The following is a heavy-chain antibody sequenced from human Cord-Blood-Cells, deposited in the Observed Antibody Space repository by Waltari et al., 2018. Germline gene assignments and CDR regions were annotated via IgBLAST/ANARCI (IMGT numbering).Heavy chain of an antibody. CDR1: GGTFSSYA. V-gene: IGHV1-69*01. CDR2: IIPIFGTA. Sequence: QVQLVQSGAEVKKPGSSVKVSCKASGGTFSSYAISCVRQAPGQGLEWMGGIIPIFGTANCAQKFQGRVTITADESTSTAYMELSSLRSEDTAVYYCARDQGYCSSTSCYGADYWGQGTLVTVSS. CDR3: ARDQGYCSSTSCYGADY. J-gene: IGHJ4*02. D-gene: IGHD2-2*01.